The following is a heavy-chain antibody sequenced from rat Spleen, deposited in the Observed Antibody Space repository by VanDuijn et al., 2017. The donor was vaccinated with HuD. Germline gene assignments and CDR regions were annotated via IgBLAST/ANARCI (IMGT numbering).Heavy chain of an antibody. V-gene: IGHV5S10*01. CDR2: ILYDDSRT. Sequence: EVQLVESGGGLVQPGNSLKLSCAASGFTFSDYNMAWVRQTPKKGLEWVATILYDDSRTFYRDSVKGRFTISRDNANNTLFLQMDNLRSEDTATYYCARAGYLRDWYFDFWGPGTMVTVSS. D-gene: IGHD2-2*01. CDR1: GFTFSDYN. J-gene: IGHJ1*01. CDR3: ARAGYLRDWYFDF.